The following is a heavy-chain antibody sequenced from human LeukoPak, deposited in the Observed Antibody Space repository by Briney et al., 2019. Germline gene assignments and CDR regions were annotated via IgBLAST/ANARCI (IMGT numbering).Heavy chain of an antibody. CDR1: GFTVSSNY. D-gene: IGHD6-13*01. CDR2: IYSGGDT. Sequence: GGSLRLSCAASGFTVSSNYMSWVRQAPGKGLEWVSVIYSGGDTYYADSVKGRFIISRDNSKNTLYLQMNSLRAEDTAVYYCARGRIAAPDYYFDYWGQGTLVTVSS. V-gene: IGHV3-53*01. J-gene: IGHJ4*02. CDR3: ARGRIAAPDYYFDY.